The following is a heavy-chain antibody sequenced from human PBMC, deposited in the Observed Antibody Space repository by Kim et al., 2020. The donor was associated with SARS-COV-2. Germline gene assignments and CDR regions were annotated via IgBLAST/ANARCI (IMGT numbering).Heavy chain of an antibody. Sequence: GGSLRLSCAASGFTFSSYSMNWVRQAPGKGLEWVSYISSSSSTIYYADSVKGRFTISRDTAKNSLYLQMNSLRDEDTAVYYYARDEPYGDHGYFDYWGQGTMVSVCS. J-gene: IGHJ4*02. CDR3: ARDEPYGDHGYFDY. CDR1: GFTFSSYS. V-gene: IGHV3-48*02. CDR2: ISSSSSTI. D-gene: IGHD4-17*01.